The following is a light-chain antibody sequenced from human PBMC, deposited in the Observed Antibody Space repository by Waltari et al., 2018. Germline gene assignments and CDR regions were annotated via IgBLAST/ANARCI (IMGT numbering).Light chain of an antibody. J-gene: IGKJ3*01. CDR2: CAS. V-gene: IGKV1-12*01. CDR1: QDVRTW. Sequence: DIQMTQSPSSVSASVGDRVTITCRAGQDVRTWLAWYQQKPGKAPKLLIYCASSLQSGVPSRCSGSGAGTEFTLTIRSLQPEDFGTYYCQQANSFPTTFGPGTRVDIK. CDR3: QQANSFPTT.